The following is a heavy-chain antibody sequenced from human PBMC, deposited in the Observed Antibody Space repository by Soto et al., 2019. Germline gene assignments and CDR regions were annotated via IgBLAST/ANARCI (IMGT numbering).Heavy chain of an antibody. Sequence: QVHLQQWGAGLLKPSETLSLTCAVYGGSVNGYYWNWIRQPPGKGLEWIGEINHTGATHYNPSLKSRVTMSVDTSKNPFSLRLSSVTAADTAIYYCATRITVFGMLIPPFDPWGQGTQVTVSS. CDR1: GGSVNGYY. CDR2: INHTGAT. V-gene: IGHV4-34*02. J-gene: IGHJ5*02. D-gene: IGHD3-3*01. CDR3: ATRITVFGMLIPPFDP.